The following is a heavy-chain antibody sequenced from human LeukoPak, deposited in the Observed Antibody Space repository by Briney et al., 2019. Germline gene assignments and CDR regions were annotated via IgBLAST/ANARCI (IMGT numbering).Heavy chain of an antibody. Sequence: SETLSLTCTVSGGSISSYYWSWIRQPPGKGLEWIGYIYYSGSTNYNPSLKSRVTISVDTSKNQFSLKMKSVTAADTAVYYCVRDWEGFNFDIWGQGTMVTVSS. V-gene: IGHV4-59*01. CDR3: VRDWEGFNFDI. CDR2: IYYSGST. J-gene: IGHJ3*02. CDR1: GGSISSYY. D-gene: IGHD1-26*01.